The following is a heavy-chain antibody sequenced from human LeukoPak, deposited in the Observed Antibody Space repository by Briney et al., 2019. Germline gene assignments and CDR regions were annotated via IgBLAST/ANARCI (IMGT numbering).Heavy chain of an antibody. CDR1: GGSISSGDYY. D-gene: IGHD4-17*01. V-gene: IGHV4-30-4*01. CDR2: IYYSGSI. CDR3: ARYHTVTTLLWFDP. Sequence: SEILSLTCTVSGGSISSGDYYWSWIRQPPGKGLEWIGYIYYSGSIYYNPSLKSRVTLSVDTSKNQFSLKLSSVTAADTAVYYCARYHTVTTLLWFDPWGQGTLVTVSS. J-gene: IGHJ5*02.